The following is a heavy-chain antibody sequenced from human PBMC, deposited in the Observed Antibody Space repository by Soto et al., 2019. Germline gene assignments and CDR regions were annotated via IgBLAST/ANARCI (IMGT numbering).Heavy chain of an antibody. CDR1: GGSFSGYY. V-gene: IGHV4-34*01. D-gene: IGHD5-12*01. CDR3: ARGGGRYSGYDTDFDY. J-gene: IGHJ4*02. CDR2: INHSGST. Sequence: ETLSLTCAVYGGSFSGYYWSWIRQPPGKGLEWIGEINHSGSTNYNPSLKSRVTISVDTSKNQFSLKLSSVTAADTAVYYCARGGGRYSGYDTDFDYWGQGTLVTVSS.